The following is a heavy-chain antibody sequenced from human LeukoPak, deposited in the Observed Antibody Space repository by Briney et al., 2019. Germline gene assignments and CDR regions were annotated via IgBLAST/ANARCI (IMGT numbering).Heavy chain of an antibody. CDR3: ASQPREGLNWFDP. Sequence: ASVKVSCKASGYTFTSYYMHWVRQAPGQGLEWMGLINPSGSSTSYAQKFQGRVTMTRDMSTSTVYMELSSLRSEDTAVYYCASQPREGLNWFDPWGQGTLVTVSS. CDR1: GYTFTSYY. J-gene: IGHJ5*02. V-gene: IGHV1-46*01. D-gene: IGHD1-26*01. CDR2: INPSGSST.